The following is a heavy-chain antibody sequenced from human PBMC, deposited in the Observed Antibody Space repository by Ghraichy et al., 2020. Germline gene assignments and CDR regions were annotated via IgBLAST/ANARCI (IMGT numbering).Heavy chain of an antibody. Sequence: SETLSLTCAVYGGPFGGYYWNLIRHPPGKGLEWIGEISYSGSTFYNPSLNSRVTLSVDPSNKQFSLRLRSVTAADTAIYYCARGRYCGGGSCYPRPYYFDYGGQGTLVTVSS. CDR3: ARGRYCGGGSCYPRPYYFDY. J-gene: IGHJ4*02. CDR2: ISYSGST. V-gene: IGHV4-34*01. CDR1: GGPFGGYY. D-gene: IGHD2-15*01.